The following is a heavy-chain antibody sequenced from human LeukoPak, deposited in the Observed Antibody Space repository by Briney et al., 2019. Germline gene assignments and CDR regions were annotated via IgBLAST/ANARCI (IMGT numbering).Heavy chain of an antibody. CDR1: GFPLSSYS. CDR3: VRVKGSYFDY. D-gene: IGHD2-15*01. CDR2: ISSSGSAI. Sequence: GGSLRLSCAASGFPLSSYSINWVRQAPGKGLEWVSYISSSGSAIYYVDSVKGRFTVSRDNAKNSLFLQLNSPRAEDTAVYYCVRVKGSYFDYWGQGALVTVSS. V-gene: IGHV3-48*01. J-gene: IGHJ4*02.